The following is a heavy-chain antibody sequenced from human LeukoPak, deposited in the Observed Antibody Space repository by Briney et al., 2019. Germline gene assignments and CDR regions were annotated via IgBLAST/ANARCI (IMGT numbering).Heavy chain of an antibody. Sequence: PSETLSLTCTVSGDSISNFYWSWIRQPAGKGLEWIGRIYTSGSTNYNPSLKSRVTMSVDTSKNQLSLKLSSVTAADTAVYYCARDVVAAPGTWDYWGQGTLVTVSS. CDR3: ARDVVAAPGTWDY. V-gene: IGHV4-4*07. D-gene: IGHD6-13*01. CDR1: GDSISNFY. J-gene: IGHJ4*02. CDR2: IYTSGST.